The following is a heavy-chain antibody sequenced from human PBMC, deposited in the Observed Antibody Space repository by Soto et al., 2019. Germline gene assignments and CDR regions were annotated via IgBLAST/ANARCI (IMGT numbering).Heavy chain of an antibody. D-gene: IGHD1-1*01. CDR1: GYAFSDNG. V-gene: IGHV1-18*04. Sequence: ASVKVSCKASGYAFSDNGVSWVRQAPGQGLEWMGWISTYTGKTKYAQKFQDRVTLTTDTSTSTAYMDLRSLRPDDTAVYYCARELKFAPNGTQLMDVWGQGPTVTV. J-gene: IGHJ6*02. CDR3: ARELKFAPNGTQLMDV. CDR2: ISTYTGKT.